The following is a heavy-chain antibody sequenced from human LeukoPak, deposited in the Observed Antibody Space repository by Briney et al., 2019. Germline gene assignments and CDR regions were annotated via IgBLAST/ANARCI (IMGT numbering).Heavy chain of an antibody. CDR3: ARGHSGSYDFDY. J-gene: IGHJ4*02. D-gene: IGHD1-26*01. Sequence: SETLSLTCTVSGYSISSGYYWGWIRQPPGKGLEWIGSIYHSGSTYYNPSLKSRVTISVDTSKNQFSLKPSSVTAADTAVYYCARGHSGSYDFDYWGQGTLVTVSS. V-gene: IGHV4-38-2*02. CDR1: GYSISSGYY. CDR2: IYHSGST.